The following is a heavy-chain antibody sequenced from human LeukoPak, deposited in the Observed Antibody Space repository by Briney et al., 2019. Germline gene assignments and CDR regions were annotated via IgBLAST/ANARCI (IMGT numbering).Heavy chain of an antibody. CDR1: GGSISSYY. J-gene: IGHJ2*01. V-gene: IGHV4-4*07. Sequence: SETLSFTCTVSGGSISSYYWSWIRQPAGKGLEWIGRIYTSGSTNYNPSLKSRVTMSVDTSKNQFSLKLSSVTAADTAVYYCARWTSSLYYYDSSGYLGWYFDLWGRGTLVTVSS. CDR2: IYTSGST. D-gene: IGHD3-22*01. CDR3: ARWTSSLYYYDSSGYLGWYFDL.